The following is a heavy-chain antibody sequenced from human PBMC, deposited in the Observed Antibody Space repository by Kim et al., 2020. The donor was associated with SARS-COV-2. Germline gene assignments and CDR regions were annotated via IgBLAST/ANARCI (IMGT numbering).Heavy chain of an antibody. D-gene: IGHD4-17*01. CDR3: ARGYGWFDP. Sequence: SETLSLTCSVSSGSISSNFWSWIRQPPGKGLEWIGYMSYSGSTNYSPSLKSRVTISVDTSKNQFSLKLSSVTAADTALYYCARGYGWFDPWGQGTLVTVS. CDR1: SGSISSNF. V-gene: IGHV4-59*01. CDR2: MSYSGST. J-gene: IGHJ5*02.